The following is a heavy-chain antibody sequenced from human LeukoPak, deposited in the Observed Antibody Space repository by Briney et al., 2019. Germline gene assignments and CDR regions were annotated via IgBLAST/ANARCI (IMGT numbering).Heavy chain of an antibody. CDR3: ARKTDRLGAVGRDRYFDL. V-gene: IGHV3-48*03. CDR2: INVNDCVM. Sequence: PGGALPVSRPASGFTFREYEMPWVRPPAGKGREGMAYINVNDCVMHYAGSVRGRFTTSRDDAKNSLYLHMNSRRVEDTAIYYCARKTDRLGAVGRDRYFDLWGRGTLITVSS. D-gene: IGHD6-13*01. J-gene: IGHJ2*01. CDR1: GFTFREYE.